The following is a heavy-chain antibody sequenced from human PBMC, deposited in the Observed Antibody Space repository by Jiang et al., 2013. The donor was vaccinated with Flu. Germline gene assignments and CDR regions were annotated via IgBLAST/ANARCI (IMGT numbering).Heavy chain of an antibody. V-gene: IGHV3-30*18. Sequence: VQLVESGGGVVQPGRSLRLSCAASGFTFSSYGMHWVRQAPGKGLEWVAVISYDGSNKYYADSVKGRFTISRDNSKNTLYLQMNSLRAEDTAVYYCAKDNTSSGYYYPLNGLFDYWGQGTLVTVSS. J-gene: IGHJ4*02. CDR1: GFTFSSYG. CDR2: ISYDGSNK. CDR3: AKDNTSSGYYYPLNGLFDY. D-gene: IGHD3-22*01.